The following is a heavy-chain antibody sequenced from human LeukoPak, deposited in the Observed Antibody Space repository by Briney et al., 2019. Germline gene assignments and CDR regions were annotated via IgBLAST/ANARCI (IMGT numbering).Heavy chain of an antibody. V-gene: IGHV3-11*01. Sequence: AGGSLRLSCVVSGFTFSDHYMSWIRQAPGKGLEWVSYISSTGSSVYYADSVRGRFTISRDNAKNSLFLQMNSLRAEDTAVYYCARIPMAAGAYYFDYWGQGTLVSVSS. CDR1: GFTFSDHY. D-gene: IGHD6-13*01. CDR2: ISSTGSSV. CDR3: ARIPMAAGAYYFDY. J-gene: IGHJ4*02.